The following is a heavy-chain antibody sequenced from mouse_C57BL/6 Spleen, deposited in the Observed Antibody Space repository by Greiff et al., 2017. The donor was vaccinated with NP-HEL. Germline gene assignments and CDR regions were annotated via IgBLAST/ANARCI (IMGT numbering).Heavy chain of an antibody. D-gene: IGHD2-1*01. Sequence: QVQLQQSGPELVKPGASVKISCKASGYAFSSSWMNWVKQRPGKGLEWIGRIYPGDGDTNYNGKFKGKATLTADKSSSTAYMQLSSLTSEDSAVYFCEIYSYFDYWGQGTTLTVSS. J-gene: IGHJ2*01. CDR3: EIYSYFDY. V-gene: IGHV1-82*01. CDR1: GYAFSSSW. CDR2: IYPGDGDT.